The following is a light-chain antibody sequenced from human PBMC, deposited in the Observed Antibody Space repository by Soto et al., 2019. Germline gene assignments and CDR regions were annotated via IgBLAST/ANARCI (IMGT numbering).Light chain of an antibody. Sequence: EIVLTQSPGTLSLSPGERATLSCRASQSVSSSYLAWYQQKPGHAPRLIIYGASSRATGIPDRFSGSGSGTDFTLTISRLEPEDFAVYYCQQYGSSRYTFGRGTKLEIK. J-gene: IGKJ2*01. CDR1: QSVSSSY. V-gene: IGKV3-20*01. CDR2: GAS. CDR3: QQYGSSRYT.